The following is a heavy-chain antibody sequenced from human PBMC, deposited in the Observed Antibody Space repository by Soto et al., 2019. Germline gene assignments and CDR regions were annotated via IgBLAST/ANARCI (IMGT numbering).Heavy chain of an antibody. CDR3: ARDGGFDLYGMDV. J-gene: IGHJ6*02. Sequence: ASVKVSFKASGYTFTGYYMHWVRQAPGQGLEWMGWINPNSGGTNYAQKFQGWVTVTRDTSISTAYMELSRLRSDDTAVYYCARDGGFDLYGMDVWGQGTTVTVSS. CDR1: GYTFTGYY. V-gene: IGHV1-2*04. CDR2: INPNSGGT.